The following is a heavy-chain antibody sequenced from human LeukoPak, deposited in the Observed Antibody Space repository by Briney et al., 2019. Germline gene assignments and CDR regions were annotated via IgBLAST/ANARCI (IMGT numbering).Heavy chain of an antibody. J-gene: IGHJ4*02. CDR3: ATDAGYPSRHDS. V-gene: IGHV4-4*07. CDR1: GGSITSYY. D-gene: IGHD5-18*01. CDR2: IYTSERL. Sequence: PSETLSLTCTVSGGSITSYYWSWIRQPAGKGLEWIGHIYTSERLNYNPSLKSRVTMSVDTAKNQLSLKLSSVTAADTAVYYCATDAGYPSRHDSWGQGTLVTVSS.